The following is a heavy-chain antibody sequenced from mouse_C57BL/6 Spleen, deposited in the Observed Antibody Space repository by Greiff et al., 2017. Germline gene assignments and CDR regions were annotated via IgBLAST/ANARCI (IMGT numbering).Heavy chain of an antibody. D-gene: IGHD2-1*01. V-gene: IGHV1-4*01. J-gene: IGHJ1*03. CDR2: INPSSGYT. CDR3: ARWGNYEDWYFDV. Sequence: QVQLKESGAELARPGASVKMSCKASGYTFTSYTMHWVKQRPGQGLEWIGYINPSSGYTKYNQKFKDKATLTADKSSSTAYMQLSSLTSEDSAVYYCARWGNYEDWYFDVWGTGTTVTVSS. CDR1: GYTFTSYT.